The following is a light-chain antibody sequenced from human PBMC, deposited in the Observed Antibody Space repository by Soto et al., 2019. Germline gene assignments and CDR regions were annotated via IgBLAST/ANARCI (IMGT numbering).Light chain of an antibody. CDR2: AAS. CDR3: QKYNNAPWT. Sequence: DIQMTQSPSSLSASVGDRVTITCRASQDISNYLVWYQQRPVKTPKLLIYAASTLQSGVPSRFSGGGSGTDFTLTISSLQPEDVATYYCQKYNNAPWTFGQGTKVEIK. J-gene: IGKJ1*01. V-gene: IGKV1-27*01. CDR1: QDISNY.